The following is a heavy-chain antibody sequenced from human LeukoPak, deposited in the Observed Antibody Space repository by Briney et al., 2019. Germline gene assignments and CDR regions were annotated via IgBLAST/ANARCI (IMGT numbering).Heavy chain of an antibody. D-gene: IGHD6-19*01. CDR2: ISYDGSNK. V-gene: IGHV3-30*18. J-gene: IGHJ4*02. CDR1: GFIFSNSA. CDR3: AKDIEEWLVKGGGCFDY. Sequence: GGSLRLSCAASGFIFSNSAMHWVRQAPGKGLEWVAVISYDGSNKYYADSVKGRFTISRDNSKNTLYLQMNSLRAEDTAAYYCAKDIEEWLVKGGGCFDYWGQGTLVTVSS.